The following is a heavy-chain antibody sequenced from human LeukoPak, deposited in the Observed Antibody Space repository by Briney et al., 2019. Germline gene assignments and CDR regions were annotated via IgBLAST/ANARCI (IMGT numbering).Heavy chain of an antibody. CDR3: ARFYCSSTSCQYNWFDP. V-gene: IGHV1-2*02. CDR2: INPNSGGT. D-gene: IGHD2-2*01. J-gene: IGHJ5*02. Sequence: ASVKVSCKASGYTFTSYYMHWVRQAPGQGLEWMGWINPNSGGTNYAQKFQGRVTMTWDTSISTAYMDLSRLRSDDTAVYYCARFYCSSTSCQYNWFDPWGQGTLVTVSS. CDR1: GYTFTSYY.